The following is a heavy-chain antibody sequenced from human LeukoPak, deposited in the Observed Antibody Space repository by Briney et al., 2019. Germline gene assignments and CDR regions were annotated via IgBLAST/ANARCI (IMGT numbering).Heavy chain of an antibody. CDR3: ARDLELGYCSGVSNY. Sequence: ASVKVSFKASGYTFTGYYMHWVRQAPGQGLEWMGWINPNSGGTNYAQKFQGRVTMTRDTSISTAYMELSRLRSDDTAVYYCARDLELGYCSGVSNYRGQGTLVTVSS. V-gene: IGHV1-2*02. D-gene: IGHD2-15*01. CDR2: INPNSGGT. CDR1: GYTFTGYY. J-gene: IGHJ4*02.